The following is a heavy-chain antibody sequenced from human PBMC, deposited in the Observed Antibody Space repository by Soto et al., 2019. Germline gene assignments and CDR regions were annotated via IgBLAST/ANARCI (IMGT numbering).Heavy chain of an antibody. D-gene: IGHD3-22*01. Sequence: PSETLSLTCTVSGGSISSSSYYWGWIRQPPGKGLEWIGSIYYSGSTYYNPSLKSRVTISVDTSKNQFSLKLSSVTAADTAVYYCATVFRYYDSSGLYYRAQRTPVTVSS. CDR2: IYYSGST. CDR1: GGSISSSSYY. CDR3: ATVFRYYDSSGLYY. V-gene: IGHV4-39*01. J-gene: IGHJ4*02.